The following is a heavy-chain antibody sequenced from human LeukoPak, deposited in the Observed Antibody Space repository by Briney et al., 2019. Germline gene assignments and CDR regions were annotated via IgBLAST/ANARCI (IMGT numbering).Heavy chain of an antibody. CDR1: GGTFSSYT. D-gene: IGHD5-12*01. CDR3: ARDESGYSGYDPTPFDY. J-gene: IGHJ4*02. CDR2: IIPILGIA. Sequence: GASVKVSCKASGGTFSSYTISWVRQAPGQGLEWMGRIIPILGIANYAQKFQDRVTITADKSTSTAYMELSSLRSEDTAVYYCARDESGYSGYDPTPFDYWGQGTLVTVSS. V-gene: IGHV1-69*04.